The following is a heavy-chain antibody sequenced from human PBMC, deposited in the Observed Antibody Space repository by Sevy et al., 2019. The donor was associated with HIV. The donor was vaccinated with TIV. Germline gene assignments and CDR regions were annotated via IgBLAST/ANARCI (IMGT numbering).Heavy chain of an antibody. Sequence: ASVKVSCKASGYTFTGYYMHWVRQAPGQGLEWMGWINPNSGDTNYAQQFQGRVTMTRDTSISTAYMDLSRLRSDDTAVYYCARGSNTSPDYWGQGTLVTVSS. CDR3: ARGSNTSPDY. CDR2: INPNSGDT. J-gene: IGHJ4*02. V-gene: IGHV1-2*02. D-gene: IGHD2-2*01. CDR1: GYTFTGYY.